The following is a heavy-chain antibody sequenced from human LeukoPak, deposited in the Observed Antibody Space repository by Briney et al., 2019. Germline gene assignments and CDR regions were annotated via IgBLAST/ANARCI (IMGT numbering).Heavy chain of an antibody. V-gene: IGHV4-39*07. CDR1: GGSISSSSYY. CDR2: IYYSGST. Sequence: PSETLSLTCTVSGGSISSSSYYWGWIRQPPGKGLEWIGSIYYSGSTYYNPSLKSRVTISVDTSKNQFSLKLSSVTAADTAVYYCARDTYYYDSTRGAFDIWGQGTMVTVSS. J-gene: IGHJ3*02. CDR3: ARDTYYYDSTRGAFDI. D-gene: IGHD3-22*01.